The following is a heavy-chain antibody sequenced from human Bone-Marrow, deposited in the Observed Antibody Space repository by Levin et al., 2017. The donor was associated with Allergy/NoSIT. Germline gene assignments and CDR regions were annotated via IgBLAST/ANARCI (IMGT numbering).Heavy chain of an antibody. V-gene: IGHV3-74*01. CDR2: INMEGSNT. CDR1: GLTFSSYW. J-gene: IGHJ4*02. Sequence: GESLKISCAASGLTFSSYWMHWVRQAPGKGLVWVSRINMEGSNTIYADSVKGRFTISRDNAKNTLYLQMNSLRAGDTAVYYCARGWYFLDYWGRGTLVTVSS. CDR3: ARGWYFLDY. D-gene: IGHD6-13*01.